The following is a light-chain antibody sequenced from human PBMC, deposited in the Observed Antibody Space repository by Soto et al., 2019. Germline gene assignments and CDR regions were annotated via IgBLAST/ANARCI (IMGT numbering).Light chain of an antibody. Sequence: DIQMTQSPSTLSASVGDRVTITCRASQSISYWLAWYQQKPGKAPKLLIYKASGLESGVPSRFSGSGSGTEFTLTISSLQPDDFATYYCQQYNSYSRTFGQGTKVEIK. CDR3: QQYNSYSRT. V-gene: IGKV1-5*03. J-gene: IGKJ1*01. CDR2: KAS. CDR1: QSISYW.